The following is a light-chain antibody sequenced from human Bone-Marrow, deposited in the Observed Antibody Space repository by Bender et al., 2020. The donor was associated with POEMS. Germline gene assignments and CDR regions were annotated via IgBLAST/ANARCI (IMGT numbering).Light chain of an antibody. CDR3: QVWDNSRDVV. CDR2: DDT. CDR1: NIESKR. V-gene: IGLV3-21*02. J-gene: IGLJ2*01. Sequence: SYVLTQPPSVSVAPGQTARITCGGNNIESKRVHWYQQKPGQAPVLVVYDDTDRPSGIPERFSGSNSGNTATLTITRVEAGDGADYYCQVWDNSRDVVFGGGTKLTVL.